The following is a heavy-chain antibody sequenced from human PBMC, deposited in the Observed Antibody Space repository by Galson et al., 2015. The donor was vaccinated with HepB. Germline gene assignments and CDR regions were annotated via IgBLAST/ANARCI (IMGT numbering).Heavy chain of an antibody. D-gene: IGHD4-17*01. Sequence: SETLSLTCSVSGDSTSSANSYWCWIRQAPGKGLEWIGSVYYTGNTYYNPSLESRLTISVDKSRNQFSLKSTSVTAADTAVYYCARAGGDSQTYAMDVWGRGTTVIVSS. V-gene: IGHV4-39*02. J-gene: IGHJ6*02. CDR2: VYYTGNT. CDR3: ARAGGDSQTYAMDV. CDR1: GDSTSSANSY.